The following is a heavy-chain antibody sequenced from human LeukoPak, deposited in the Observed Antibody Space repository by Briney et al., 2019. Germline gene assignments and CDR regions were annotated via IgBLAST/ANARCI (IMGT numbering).Heavy chain of an antibody. V-gene: IGHV1-69*05. CDR3: ASNLMTIFGVITFNFDY. CDR2: IIPMFGTA. Sequence: VKVSCKASGDTFNNYAISWVRQAPGQGLEWMGRIIPMFGTANYAQKLQGRVTINTDEYTSTAYMELSSLRSEDTAVYYCASNLMTIFGVITFNFDYWGQGTLVTVSS. CDR1: GDTFNNYA. J-gene: IGHJ4*02. D-gene: IGHD3-3*01.